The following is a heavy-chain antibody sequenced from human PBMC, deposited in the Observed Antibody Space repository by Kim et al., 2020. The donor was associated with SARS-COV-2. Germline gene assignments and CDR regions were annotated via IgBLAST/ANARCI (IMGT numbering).Heavy chain of an antibody. D-gene: IGHD3-22*01. J-gene: IGHJ3*02. CDR2: IIPIFGTA. Sequence: SVKVSCKASGGTFSSYAISWVRQAPGQGLEWMGGIIPIFGTANYAQKFQGRVTITADKSTSTAYMELSSLRSEDTAVYYCAREGWGDYYDSSGYMDAFDIWGQGTMVTVSS. CDR1: GGTFSSYA. V-gene: IGHV1-69*06. CDR3: AREGWGDYYDSSGYMDAFDI.